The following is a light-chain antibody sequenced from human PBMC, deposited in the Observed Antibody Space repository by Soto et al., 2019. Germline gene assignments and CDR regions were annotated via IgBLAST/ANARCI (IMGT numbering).Light chain of an antibody. CDR1: SSDVGGYDY. V-gene: IGLV2-14*01. J-gene: IGLJ2*01. Sequence: QSVLTQPASVSGSPGQSITISCTGTSSDVGGYDYVSWYQQHPGKAPKLMIYAVSNRPSGVSDRFSGSTSCNTASLTISGRQAEDEEDYYCSSYTNTSTVVFVGGTKLTVL. CDR3: SSYTNTSTVV. CDR2: AVS.